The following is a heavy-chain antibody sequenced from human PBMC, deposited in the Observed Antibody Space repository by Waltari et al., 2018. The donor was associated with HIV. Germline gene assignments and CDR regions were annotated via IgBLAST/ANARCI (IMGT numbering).Heavy chain of an antibody. J-gene: IGHJ5*02. CDR1: GFPFRSYW. CDR3: VRDYDSSGYYSANWFDP. CDR2: INNDGSNT. Sequence: EVQLVESGGGLVQPGGSLRLSCVASGFPFRSYWMHWVRQGPGRGLVWVSRINNDGSNTNYADSVKGRFTISRDNAKNTLYLQMNSLRAEDTAVYSCVRDYDSSGYYSANWFDPWGQGTLVTVSS. D-gene: IGHD3-22*01. V-gene: IGHV3-74*01.